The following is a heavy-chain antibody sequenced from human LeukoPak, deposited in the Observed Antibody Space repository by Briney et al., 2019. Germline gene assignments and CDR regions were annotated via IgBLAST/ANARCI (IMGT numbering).Heavy chain of an antibody. CDR2: IYYSGST. V-gene: IGHV4-59*11. D-gene: IGHD2-8*01. Sequence: SEPLSLTCTVSGGSISSHYRSWIRPPPGKGLEWIGYIYYSGSTNYNPSLKSRVTISVDTSKNQFSLKLSSVTAADTAVYYCARVRERLSPYFDYWGQGTLVTVSS. CDR1: GGSISSHY. CDR3: ARVRERLSPYFDY. J-gene: IGHJ4*02.